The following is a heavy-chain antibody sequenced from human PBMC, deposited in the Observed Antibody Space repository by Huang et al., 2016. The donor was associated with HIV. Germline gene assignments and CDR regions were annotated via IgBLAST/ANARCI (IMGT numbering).Heavy chain of an antibody. CDR1: GGSITSDTYY. J-gene: IGHJ6*03. CDR2: VLYSGGT. D-gene: IGHD1-26*01. Sequence: QLQLQESGPGLVKPSETLSLTCTVSGGSITSDTYYWAWIRQPPGKGLEWVGSVLYSGGTYYHPPRRGRVTVSVDTSTTRFSLKLSSLTAADTAVYYCAGLKDPQLVSAFYVYYMDVWGKGTTVTVSS. V-gene: IGHV4-39*01. CDR3: AGLKDPQLVSAFYVYYMDV.